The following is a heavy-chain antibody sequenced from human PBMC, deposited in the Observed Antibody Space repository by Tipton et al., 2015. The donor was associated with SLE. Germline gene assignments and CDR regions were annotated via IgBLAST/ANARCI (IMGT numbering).Heavy chain of an antibody. J-gene: IGHJ4*02. V-gene: IGHV4-34*01. Sequence: TLSLTCAVYGGPFSGYYWSWIRPSPGKGLEWIGEIKHSGSTNYNPSLKSRVTTSVDTSKNQFSLRLKFLTAADTAVYYCARHASSDTSYYDGSGYPFDFWGQGTLVAVSS. D-gene: IGHD3-22*01. CDR1: GGPFSGYY. CDR2: IKHSGST. CDR3: ARHASSDTSYYDGSGYPFDF.